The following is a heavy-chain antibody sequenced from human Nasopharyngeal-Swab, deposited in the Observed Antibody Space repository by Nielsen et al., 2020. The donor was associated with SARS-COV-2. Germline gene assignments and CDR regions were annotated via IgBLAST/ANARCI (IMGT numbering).Heavy chain of an antibody. Sequence: SETLSLTCTVSGGSISSYYWSWIRQPPGKGLEWIGYIYYSGSTNHNPSLKSRVTISVDTSKNQFSLKLSSVTAADTAVYYCAGKSGSYYYYYGMDVWGQGTTVTVSS. CDR2: IYYSGST. D-gene: IGHD1-26*01. CDR1: GGSISSYY. J-gene: IGHJ6*02. V-gene: IGHV4-59*13. CDR3: AGKSGSYYYYYGMDV.